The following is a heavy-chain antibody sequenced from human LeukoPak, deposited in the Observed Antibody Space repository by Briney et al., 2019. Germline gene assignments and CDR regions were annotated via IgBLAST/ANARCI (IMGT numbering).Heavy chain of an antibody. CDR1: GGSISSYY. V-gene: IGHV4-59*01. CDR3: ARVKGSDYVDY. Sequence: SETQSLTCTVSGGSISSYYWSWIRQPPGKGLEWIGYIYYSGSTNYNPSLKSRVTISVDTSKNQFSLKLSSVTAADTAVYYCARVKGSDYVDYWGQGTLVTVSS. CDR2: IYYSGST. J-gene: IGHJ4*02.